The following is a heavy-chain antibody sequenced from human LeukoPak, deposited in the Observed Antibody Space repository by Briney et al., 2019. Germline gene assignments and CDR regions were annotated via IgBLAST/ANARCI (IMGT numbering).Heavy chain of an antibody. CDR1: GGSISSGGYY. J-gene: IGHJ4*02. Sequence: SETLSLTYTVSGGSISSGGYYWSWTRQHPGKGLEWIGYIYHSGSTYYNPSLKSRVTISVDTSKNQFSLKLSSVTAADTAVYYCARDRRTGTTAAAKFDYWGQGTLVTVSS. V-gene: IGHV4-31*03. CDR3: ARDRRTGTTAAAKFDY. CDR2: IYHSGST. D-gene: IGHD1-1*01.